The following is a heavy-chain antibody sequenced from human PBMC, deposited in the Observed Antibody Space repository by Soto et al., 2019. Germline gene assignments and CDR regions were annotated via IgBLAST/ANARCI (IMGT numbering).Heavy chain of an antibody. Sequence: QVQLQQWGAGLLKPSETLSLTCADFGGSVNSGNYYWSWIRQPPGKGLEWIGEMSHSGGTHFNPSPKSRVTISVDTSKNQFSLKMSAVTAADTALYYCARVERGTATTVVDAFDIWGPGTMVTVSS. J-gene: IGHJ3*02. V-gene: IGHV4-34*01. CDR3: ARVERGTATTVVDAFDI. CDR1: GGSVNSGNYY. CDR2: MSHSGGT. D-gene: IGHD1-1*01.